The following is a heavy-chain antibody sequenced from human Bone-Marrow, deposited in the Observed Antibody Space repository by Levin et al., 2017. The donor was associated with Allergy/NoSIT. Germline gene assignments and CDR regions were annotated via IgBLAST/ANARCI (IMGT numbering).Heavy chain of an antibody. D-gene: IGHD5-12*01. CDR2: INDRGGNT. CDR1: GFSISGYS. Sequence: SCVASGFSISGYSMHWVRRAPGKGLEYVATINDRGGNTYYGDSVKGRFTVSRDESTNVVFLQMGSLRRDDTGTYYCARGLGGSGFDVSDRWGQGTLVTVSS. CDR3: ARGLGGSGFDVSDR. J-gene: IGHJ4*02. V-gene: IGHV3-64*02.